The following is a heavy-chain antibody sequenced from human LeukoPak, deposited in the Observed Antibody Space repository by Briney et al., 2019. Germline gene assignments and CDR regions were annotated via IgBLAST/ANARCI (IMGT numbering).Heavy chain of an antibody. CDR2: ISAYNGNT. CDR1: GYTFTSYG. V-gene: IGHV1-18*01. J-gene: IGHJ6*02. D-gene: IGHD2-2*01. CDR3: ARVIPAATVGSYYYGMGV. Sequence: GASVKVSCTASGYTFTSYGISWVRQAPGQGLEWMGWISAYNGNTNFAQKFQGRVTMTTETSTSTAYMELRSLTSDDTAVYYCARVIPAATVGSYYYGMGVWGHGTTVTVSS.